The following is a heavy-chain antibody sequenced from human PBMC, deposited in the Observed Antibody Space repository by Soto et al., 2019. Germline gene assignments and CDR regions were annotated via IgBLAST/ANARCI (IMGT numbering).Heavy chain of an antibody. CDR2: ISAYNGNT. V-gene: IGHV1-18*01. CDR1: GYTFTNYG. CDR3: ARDLYSTSWYVRAFDM. Sequence: ASVKVSCKASGYTFTNYGISWVRQAPGQGLEWMGWISAYNGNTKYAQKFQGRVTMTRDTSTSTVFLELSSLRSGDTAVYFCARDLYSTSWYVRAFDMWGQGTMVTVSS. D-gene: IGHD6-13*01. J-gene: IGHJ3*02.